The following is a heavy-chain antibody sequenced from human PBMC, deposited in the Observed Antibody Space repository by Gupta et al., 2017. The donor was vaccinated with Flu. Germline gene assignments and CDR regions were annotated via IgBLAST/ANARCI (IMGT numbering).Heavy chain of an antibody. Sequence: QVQLLESGPGQVKPSDPLSLTCSVSGGSISSYYWSWIRQPPGKGLEWIGYIDYSGSTNYNPSLKSRVTISIDTSRNQFFLRLRSVTAADTAVYYCARGSGDAGSYYYYFDYWGQGTLVTVSS. J-gene: IGHJ4*02. CDR3: ARGSGDAGSYYYYFDY. D-gene: IGHD1-26*01. CDR2: IDYSGST. V-gene: IGHV4-59*07. CDR1: GGSISSYY.